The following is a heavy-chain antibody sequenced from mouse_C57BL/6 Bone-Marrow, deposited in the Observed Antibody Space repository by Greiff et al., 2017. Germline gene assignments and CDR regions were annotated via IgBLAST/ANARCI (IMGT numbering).Heavy chain of an antibody. D-gene: IGHD1-1*01. Sequence: EVKLQESGPVLVKPGASVKMSCKASGYTFTDYYMNWVKQSHGKSLEWIGVINPYNGGTSYNQKFKGKATLTVDKSSSTAYMELNSLTSEDSAVYYCAGRTDYFDYWGQGTTLTVSS. V-gene: IGHV1-19*01. CDR3: AGRTDYFDY. CDR1: GYTFTDYY. CDR2: INPYNGGT. J-gene: IGHJ2*01.